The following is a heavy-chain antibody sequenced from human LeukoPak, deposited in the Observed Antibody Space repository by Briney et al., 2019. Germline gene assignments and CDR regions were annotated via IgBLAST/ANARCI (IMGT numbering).Heavy chain of an antibody. V-gene: IGHV3-11*04. CDR1: GFTFSDYY. CDR2: ISSSGSTI. D-gene: IGHD6-13*01. Sequence: GGSLRLSCAAAGFTFSDYYMSWIRQAPGKGREWVSYISSSGSTIYYADSVKGRFTISRDNAKNSLYLQMNSLRAEDTAVYYCARVTGSSSWYHYYYMDVWGKGTTVTVSS. CDR3: ARVTGSSSWYHYYYMDV. J-gene: IGHJ6*03.